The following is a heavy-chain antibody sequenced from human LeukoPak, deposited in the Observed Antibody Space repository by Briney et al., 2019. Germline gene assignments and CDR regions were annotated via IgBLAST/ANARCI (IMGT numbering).Heavy chain of an antibody. V-gene: IGHV3-66*02. Sequence: GGSLRLSCAASGFVVSANYMSWVRQAPGKGLQWVSVFYSGGHAYHRGGTTYYADSVKGRFTISGDKSANTVYLQMHSLRLDDTAVYYCAHSYDFDSSGYHRPTAFWGQETLVTVSS. D-gene: IGHD3-22*01. CDR2: FYSGGHAYHRGGTT. J-gene: IGHJ4*02. CDR1: GFVVSANY. CDR3: AHSYDFDSSGYHRPTAF.